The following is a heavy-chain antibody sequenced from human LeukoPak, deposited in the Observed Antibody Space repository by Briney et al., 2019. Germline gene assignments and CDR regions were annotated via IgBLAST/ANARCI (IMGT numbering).Heavy chain of an antibody. V-gene: IGHV1-2*02. Sequence: ASVKVSCKASGYGFSDVYFNWVRQAPGQGLEWMGWINPRSGATNYAQRLQGRVSMDASIDTAYMELSRLTTDGPAVYYCATSSSVTHTRDPWGQGTLVTVSS. CDR2: INPRSGAT. CDR1: GYGFSDVY. CDR3: ATSSSVTHTRDP. J-gene: IGHJ5*02. D-gene: IGHD5/OR15-5a*01.